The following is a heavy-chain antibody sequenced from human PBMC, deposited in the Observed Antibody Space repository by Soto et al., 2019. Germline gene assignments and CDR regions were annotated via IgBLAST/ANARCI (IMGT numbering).Heavy chain of an antibody. CDR3: AMSIVVVTALDY. CDR2: KNAGNGNT. J-gene: IGHJ4*02. CDR1: GYTFTSYA. D-gene: IGHD2-21*02. V-gene: IGHV1-3*05. Sequence: QVQLVQSGAEEKKPGASVKVSCKASGYTFTSYAMHWVRQAPGQRLEWMGWKNAGNGNTKYSQKFQGRVTITRDTTASTAYMELSSLRSEDTAVYYCAMSIVVVTALDYWVQGTLVTVSS.